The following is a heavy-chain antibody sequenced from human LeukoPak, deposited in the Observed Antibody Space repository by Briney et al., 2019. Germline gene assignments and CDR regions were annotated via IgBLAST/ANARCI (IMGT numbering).Heavy chain of an antibody. CDR1: GDSVSTNSVT. CDR3: ARTYAKWEQNAFDI. Sequence: SQTLSLTCAISGDSVSTNSVTWNWIRQSPSRGLEWLGRTYYRSKWYNDYAVSVKSRITINPDTSKNQFSLQLNSVTPEDTAVYYCARTYAKWEQNAFDIWGQGTMVTVSS. V-gene: IGHV6-1*01. J-gene: IGHJ3*02. D-gene: IGHD1-26*01. CDR2: TYYRSKWYN.